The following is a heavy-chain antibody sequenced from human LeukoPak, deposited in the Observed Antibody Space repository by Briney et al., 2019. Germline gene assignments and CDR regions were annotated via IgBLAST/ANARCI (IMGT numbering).Heavy chain of an antibody. CDR3: ARGMTTVTLSYFYYYYMDV. D-gene: IGHD4-11*01. CDR2: IIPIFGTA. Sequence: ASVKVSCKASGGTFSSYAISWVRQAPGQGLEWMGGIIPIFGTANYAQKFQGRVTITADKSTSTAYMELSSLRSEDTAVYYCARGMTTVTLSYFYYYYMDVWGKGTTVTVSS. V-gene: IGHV1-69*06. CDR1: GGTFSSYA. J-gene: IGHJ6*03.